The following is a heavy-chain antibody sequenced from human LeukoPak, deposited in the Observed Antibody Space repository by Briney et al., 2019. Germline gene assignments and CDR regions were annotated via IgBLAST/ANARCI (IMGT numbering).Heavy chain of an antibody. J-gene: IGHJ4*02. Sequence: QPGGSLRLSCAASGFTVSSNYRNWVRQAPGRGLEWVSVIYSGGNTYYADSVKGRFTISRDNSKNTLYLQMNSLRAEDTAVYYCAKGPVDGYSYGFLDYWGQGTLVTVSS. CDR1: GFTVSSNY. V-gene: IGHV3-53*01. D-gene: IGHD5-18*01. CDR3: AKGPVDGYSYGFLDY. CDR2: IYSGGNT.